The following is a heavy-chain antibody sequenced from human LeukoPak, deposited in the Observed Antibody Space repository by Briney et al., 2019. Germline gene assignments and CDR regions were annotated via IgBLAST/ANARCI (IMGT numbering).Heavy chain of an antibody. CDR1: GFTFSSYG. CDR2: IRYDGSNK. J-gene: IGHJ4*02. V-gene: IGHV3-30*02. CDR3: AKDRDWNHPGYFDY. Sequence: PGGALRLSCAASGFTFSSYGMHWVRQAPGKGLEWVAFIRYDGSNKYYADSVKGRFTISRDNSKNTLYLQMNSLRAEDTAVYYCAKDRDWNHPGYFDYWGQGTLVTVSS. D-gene: IGHD1-1*01.